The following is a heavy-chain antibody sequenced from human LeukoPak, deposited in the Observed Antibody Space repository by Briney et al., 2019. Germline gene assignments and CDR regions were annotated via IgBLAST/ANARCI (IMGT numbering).Heavy chain of an antibody. CDR3: ATRVVAGIPYYFDH. V-gene: IGHV1-2*02. CDR1: GYTFTGYY. J-gene: IGHJ4*02. D-gene: IGHD6-19*01. Sequence: ASVKVSCKTSGYTFTGYYMHWVRQAPGQGLEWMGWMNPNSGGSNYAQRFQGRVTMTRDTSIGTAYMELSSLRSDDTAVYYCATRVVAGIPYYFDHWGQGTLVTVSS. CDR2: MNPNSGGS.